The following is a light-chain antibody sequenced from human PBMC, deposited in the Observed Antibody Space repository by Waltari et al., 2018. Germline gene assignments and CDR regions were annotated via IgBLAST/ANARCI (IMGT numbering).Light chain of an antibody. CDR3: SSYATGNILL. Sequence: QSALTQPASVSGSPGQSITISCTGTSGDIGGYKYASWYQQRPGAAPRLVIYEVSNRASWFSNRFSAAKSCNTAALTISGLQPEDEADYYCSSYATGNILLFGGGTRLTVL. CDR2: EVS. J-gene: IGLJ3*02. V-gene: IGLV2-14*01. CDR1: SGDIGGYKY.